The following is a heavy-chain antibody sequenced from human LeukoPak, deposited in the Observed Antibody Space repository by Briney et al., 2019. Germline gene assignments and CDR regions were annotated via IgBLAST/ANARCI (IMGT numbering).Heavy chain of an antibody. CDR3: ARYYYDSSGYSYYFDY. Sequence: PGGSLRLSCAASGFIVSSNYMSWVRQAQGKGLEWVSVIYSDGSTYYADSVRGRFTISRDNSKNTLYLHMNSLRAEDTAVYYCARYYYDSSGYSYYFDYWGQGTLVTVSS. CDR2: IYSDGST. CDR1: GFIVSSNY. V-gene: IGHV3-53*01. D-gene: IGHD3-22*01. J-gene: IGHJ4*02.